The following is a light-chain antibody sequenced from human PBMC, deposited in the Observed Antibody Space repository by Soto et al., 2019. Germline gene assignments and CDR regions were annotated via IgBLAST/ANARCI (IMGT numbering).Light chain of an antibody. Sequence: QSALTQPGSLSGSPGQSIPVSLTGTSRDVGNYNFVSWYQQHPGKAPKVIIYDVSNRPSGVSDRFSASKSGNTASLTISGLQTEDEAVYFCSSYTSGSVLFGGGTKVTVL. J-gene: IGLJ3*02. V-gene: IGLV2-14*01. CDR3: SSYTSGSVL. CDR2: DVS. CDR1: SRDVGNYNF.